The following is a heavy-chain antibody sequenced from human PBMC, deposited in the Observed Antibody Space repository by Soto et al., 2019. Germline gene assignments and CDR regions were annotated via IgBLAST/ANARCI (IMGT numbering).Heavy chain of an antibody. D-gene: IGHD3-10*01. CDR1: GGSSVGFC. CDR3: ARLGGGSGSYIGQRVHDFDY. Sequence: SETLSLTCSVAGGSSVGFCWSWIRQTPGKGLEWIGYIYYSGSTNYNPSLKSRVTIFIDTSKNQFSLKLSSVTAADTAVYYCARLGGGSGSYIGQRVHDFDYWGQGILVTVSS. V-gene: IGHV4-59*01. J-gene: IGHJ4*02. CDR2: IYYSGST.